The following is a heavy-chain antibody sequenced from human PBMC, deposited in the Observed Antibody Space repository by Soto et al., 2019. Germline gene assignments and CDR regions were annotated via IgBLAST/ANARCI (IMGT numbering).Heavy chain of an antibody. J-gene: IGHJ4*02. Sequence: QVQLQESGPGLVKPSETLSLTCTVSGGSISSYYWSWIRQPPGKGLEWIGYIYYSGSTNYNPSLNSRVTISVDTSKNQFSLKLSSVTAADTAVYYCARRTAMAHDYWGQGTLVTVSS. CDR2: IYYSGST. D-gene: IGHD5-18*01. CDR1: GGSISSYY. CDR3: ARRTAMAHDY. V-gene: IGHV4-59*08.